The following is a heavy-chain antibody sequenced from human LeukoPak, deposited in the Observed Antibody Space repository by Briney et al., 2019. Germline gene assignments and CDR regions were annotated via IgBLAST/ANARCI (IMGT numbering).Heavy chain of an antibody. V-gene: IGHV3-30-3*01. Sequence: GRSLRLSCAASGFTFSSYAIHWVRQAPGKGLEWVAVISYDGSKKYYADSVKGRFTISRDNAKNSLYLQMNSLRAEDTAVYYCARDTHIAVAGTFDYWGQGTLVTVSS. CDR2: ISYDGSKK. J-gene: IGHJ4*02. D-gene: IGHD6-19*01. CDR3: ARDTHIAVAGTFDY. CDR1: GFTFSSYA.